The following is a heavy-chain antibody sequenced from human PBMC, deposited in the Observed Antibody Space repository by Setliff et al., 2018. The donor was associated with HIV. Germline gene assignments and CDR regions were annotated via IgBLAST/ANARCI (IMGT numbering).Heavy chain of an antibody. CDR1: GGSISSGGYY. CDR3: ARHRDPPGTRWIFYYYYMDL. CDR2: IYYSGST. D-gene: IGHD5-12*01. J-gene: IGHJ6*03. V-gene: IGHV4-39*01. Sequence: PSETLSLTCTVSGGSISSGGYYWSWIRQHPGKGLEWIGYIYYSGSTSYNPSLSSRLTVSVDTSKSHVSLRLSSVTAADTGVYYCARHRDPPGTRWIFYYYYMDLWGEGTTVTVSS.